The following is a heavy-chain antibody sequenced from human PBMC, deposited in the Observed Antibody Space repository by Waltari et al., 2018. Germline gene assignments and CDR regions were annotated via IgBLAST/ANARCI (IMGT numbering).Heavy chain of an antibody. J-gene: IGHJ6*02. CDR1: GGTFSSYA. D-gene: IGHD1-7*01. V-gene: IGHV1-69*01. Sequence: QVQLVQSGAEVKKPGSSVKVSCKASGGTFSSYAISWVRQAPGHGLEWMGGIIPIFGTANYAQKFQGRVTITADESTSTAYMELSSLRSEDTAVYYCARVPTGTTDRDGAQDGYYYYYGMDVWGQGTTVTVSS. CDR3: ARVPTGTTDRDGAQDGYYYYYGMDV. CDR2: IIPIFGTA.